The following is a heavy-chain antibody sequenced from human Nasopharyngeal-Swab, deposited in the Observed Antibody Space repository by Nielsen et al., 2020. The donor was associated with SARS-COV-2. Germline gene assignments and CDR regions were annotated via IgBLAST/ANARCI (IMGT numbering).Heavy chain of an antibody. D-gene: IGHD7-27*01. J-gene: IGHJ6*02. CDR3: ARALWGSYYYGTDV. Sequence: GESLKISCAASGFTFSSYAMHWVRQAPGKGLEWVAVISYDGSNKYYADSVKGRFTISRDNSKNTLYLQMNSLRAEDTAVYYCARALWGSYYYGTDVWGQGTTVTVSS. V-gene: IGHV3-30*04. CDR1: GFTFSSYA. CDR2: ISYDGSNK.